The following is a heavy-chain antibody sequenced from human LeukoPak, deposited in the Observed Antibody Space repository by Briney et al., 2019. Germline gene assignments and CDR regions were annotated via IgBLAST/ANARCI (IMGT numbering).Heavy chain of an antibody. CDR1: GFSFSSYW. CDR3: ARRSSGWYGHWYAH. D-gene: IGHD6-19*01. J-gene: IGHJ5*02. V-gene: IGHV4-39*01. CDR2: IFYSGTT. Sequence: GSLRLSCAASGFSFSSYWMSWVPQPPGKGLEWSGNIFYSGTTFYNPSLKNRVTISVDTSKNHFSLNLSSVTAADTAVYYCARRSSGWYGHWYAHWGEGTLVTVSS.